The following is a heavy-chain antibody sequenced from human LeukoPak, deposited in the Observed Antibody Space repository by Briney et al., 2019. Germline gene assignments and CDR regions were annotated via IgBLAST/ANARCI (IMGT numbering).Heavy chain of an antibody. CDR3: ARDLDYYDISSGTIDY. Sequence: PGGSLRLSCAASGFSVSRYWVHWVRQAPGKGLVWVSRIYGAGTTTTYAGSVKGRFTISRDNAKNTVYLQMNSLRVEDTAVYYCARDLDYYDISSGTIDYWGQGTLVTVPS. V-gene: IGHV3-74*01. CDR1: GFSVSRYW. D-gene: IGHD3-22*01. CDR2: IYGAGTTT. J-gene: IGHJ4*02.